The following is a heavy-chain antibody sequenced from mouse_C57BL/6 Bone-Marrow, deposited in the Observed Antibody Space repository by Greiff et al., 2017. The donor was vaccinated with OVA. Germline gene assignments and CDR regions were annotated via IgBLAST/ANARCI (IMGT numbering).Heavy chain of an antibody. CDR3: ARGAPYYGSNYAWFGC. CDR1: VYSFTISW. J-gene: IGHJ3*01. CDR2: IDPSDSYT. D-gene: IGHD1-1*01. Sequence: QVLLQQPGAELLMPVASVKLSCKASVYSFTISWMHWVKPRPGQGLEWIGEIDPSDSYTNYNQKFKGKSTLTVDKSSSTAYMQLSSLTSEDSAVYYFARGAPYYGSNYAWFGCWGDGTLVT. V-gene: IGHV1-69*01.